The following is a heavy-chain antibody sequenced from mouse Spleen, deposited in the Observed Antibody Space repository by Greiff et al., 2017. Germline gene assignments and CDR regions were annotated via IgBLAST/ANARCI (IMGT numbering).Heavy chain of an antibody. J-gene: IGHJ1*01. CDR3: ARTGTSRYFDV. CDR2: ISYDGSN. Sequence: EVKLMESGPGLVKPSQSLSLTCSVTGYSITSGYYWNWIRQFPGNKLEWMGYISYDGSNNYNPSLKNRISITRDTSKNQFFLKLNSVTTEDTATYYCARTGTSRYFDVWGAGTTVTVSS. D-gene: IGHD4-1*01. V-gene: IGHV3-6*02. CDR1: GYSITSGYY.